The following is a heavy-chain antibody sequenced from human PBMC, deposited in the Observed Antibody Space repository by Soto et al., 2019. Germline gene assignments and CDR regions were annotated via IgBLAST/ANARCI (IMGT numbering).Heavy chain of an antibody. V-gene: IGHV4-59*01. CDR3: ARAAGAYYFGSGSYKNNPFDS. J-gene: IGHJ4*02. CDR2: IYNSGIT. D-gene: IGHD3-10*01. CDR1: GGSISSYY. Sequence: SETLSLTCTVSGGSISSYYWSWIRQPPGKGLEWLGYIYNSGITNYNPSLTSRVTISIDASKNQFSLKLSSVTAADTAVYYCARAAGAYYFGSGSYKNNPFDSWGQGTLVTVSS.